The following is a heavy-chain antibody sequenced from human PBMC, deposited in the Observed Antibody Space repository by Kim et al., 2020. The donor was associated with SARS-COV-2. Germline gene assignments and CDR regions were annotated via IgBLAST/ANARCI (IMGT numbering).Heavy chain of an antibody. CDR3: ARTPLGYCSGGSCYSRGLFDY. CDR2: IYYSGST. Sequence: SETLSPTCTVSGGSISSYYWSWIRQPPGKGLEWIGYIYYSGSTNYNPSLKSRVTISVDTSKNQFSLKLSSVTAADTAVYYCARTPLGYCSGGSCYSRGLFDYWGQGTLVTVSS. V-gene: IGHV4-59*13. J-gene: IGHJ4*02. D-gene: IGHD2-15*01. CDR1: GGSISSYY.